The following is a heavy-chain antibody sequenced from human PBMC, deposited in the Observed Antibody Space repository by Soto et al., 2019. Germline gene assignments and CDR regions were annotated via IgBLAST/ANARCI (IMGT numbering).Heavy chain of an antibody. CDR3: ARVAEQQLVPYFDY. Sequence: PSETLSLTCAVYVGSFSGYYWSWIRQPPGKGLEWIGEINHSGSTNYNPSLKSRVTISVDTSKNQFSLKLSSVTAADTAVYYCARVAEQQLVPYFDYWGQGTLVTVSS. CDR1: VGSFSGYY. V-gene: IGHV4-34*01. CDR2: INHSGST. J-gene: IGHJ4*02. D-gene: IGHD6-13*01.